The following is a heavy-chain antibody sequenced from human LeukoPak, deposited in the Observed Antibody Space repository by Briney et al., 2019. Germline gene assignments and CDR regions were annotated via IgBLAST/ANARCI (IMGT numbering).Heavy chain of an antibody. CDR2: ISGSGLNA. Sequence: PGGSLRLSCAASGFTFSNTAMSWVRQAPGKGLEWLSIISGSGLNAYYADSVKGRFTISRDNSKSTLFLQMNSLRAEDTALYYCVKRTMAGVLERRTYYFDYWGQRSLVTVSS. CDR1: GFTFSNTA. CDR3: VKRTMAGVLERRTYYFDY. D-gene: IGHD2-2*01. J-gene: IGHJ4*02. V-gene: IGHV3-23*01.